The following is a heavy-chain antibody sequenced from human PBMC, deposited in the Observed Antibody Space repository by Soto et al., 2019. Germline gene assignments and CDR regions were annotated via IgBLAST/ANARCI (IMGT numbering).Heavy chain of an antibody. CDR1: GGSVSSGDYF. V-gene: IGHV4-61*08. J-gene: IGHJ6*02. CDR3: ARSPNYYSYGLDV. CDR2: IYYSGST. Sequence: SETLSLTCTVSGGSVSSGDYFWSWLRQSPGKRLEWIAYIYYSGSTNYNPSLKSRATISVDTSKSQVSLTLTSMTAADAALYYCARSPNYYSYGLDVGGQGTAVTVS. D-gene: IGHD3-10*01.